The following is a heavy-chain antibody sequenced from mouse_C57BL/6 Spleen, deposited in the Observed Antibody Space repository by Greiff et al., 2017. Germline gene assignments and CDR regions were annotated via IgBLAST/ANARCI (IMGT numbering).Heavy chain of an antibody. D-gene: IGHD1-1*01. CDR2: ISDGGSYT. V-gene: IGHV5-4*01. CDR3: ARDRGIYYYGSSYRDAMDY. CDR1: GFTFSSYA. Sequence: EVQGVESGGGLVKPGGSLKLSCAASGFTFSSYAMSWVRQTPEKRLEWVATISDGGSYTYYPDNVKGRFTISRDNAKNNLYLQMSHLKSEDTAMYYCARDRGIYYYGSSYRDAMDYWGQGTSVTVSS. J-gene: IGHJ4*01.